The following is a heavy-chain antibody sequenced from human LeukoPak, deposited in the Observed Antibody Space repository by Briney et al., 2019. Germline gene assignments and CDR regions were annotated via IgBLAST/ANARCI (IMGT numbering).Heavy chain of an antibody. Sequence: GGSLRPSCAASGFTFSSYYMNWVRQPPGKGLEWVSSISSSSSYIIYADSVKGRFTISRDNAKNSLFLQMNSLRAEDTAVYYCARGGAAAGIDAFDIWGQGTMVTVSS. J-gene: IGHJ3*02. V-gene: IGHV3-21*01. CDR3: ARGGAAAGIDAFDI. D-gene: IGHD6-13*01. CDR1: GFTFSSYY. CDR2: ISSSSSYI.